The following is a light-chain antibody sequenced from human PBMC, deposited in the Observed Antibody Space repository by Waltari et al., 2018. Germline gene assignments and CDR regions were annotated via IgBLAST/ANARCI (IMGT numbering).Light chain of an antibody. CDR3: QQSYSTPIT. CDR1: QSISSY. J-gene: IGKJ5*01. CDR2: AAS. Sequence: DVVLTQSPDSLAVSVGDRVTLTCRASQSISSYLNWYQQKPGKAPKLLIYAASSLQSGVPSRFSGSGSGTDFTLTISSLQPEDFATYYCQQSYSTPITFGQGTRLEI. V-gene: IGKV1-39*01.